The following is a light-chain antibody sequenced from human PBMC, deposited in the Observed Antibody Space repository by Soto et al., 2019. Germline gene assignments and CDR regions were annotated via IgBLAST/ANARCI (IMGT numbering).Light chain of an antibody. CDR3: QQYNRYPFT. CDR2: KAS. V-gene: IGKV1-5*03. Sequence: DIQMTQSPSTLSASVGDRVTITCRASQSSSSWLAWYQQKPGKAPKLLIYKASSLESGIPSRFSGSGSGTEFTLTISSLQPDDFATYHCQQYNRYPFTFGPGTKVDIK. J-gene: IGKJ3*01. CDR1: QSSSSW.